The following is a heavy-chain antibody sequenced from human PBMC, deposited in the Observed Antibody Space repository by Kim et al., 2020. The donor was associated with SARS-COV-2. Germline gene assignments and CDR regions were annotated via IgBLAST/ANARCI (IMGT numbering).Heavy chain of an antibody. CDR1: GFTFSSYS. D-gene: IGHD3-10*01. Sequence: GGSLRLSCAASGFTFSSYSMNWVRQAPGKGLEWVSYISSSSSTIYYADSVKGRFTISRDNAKNSLYLQMNSLRDEDTAVYYCAKDRHYGSGSYRPSFFYLWGRGTLVTVSS. CDR2: ISSSSSTI. V-gene: IGHV3-48*02. CDR3: AKDRHYGSGSYRPSFFYL. J-gene: IGHJ2*01.